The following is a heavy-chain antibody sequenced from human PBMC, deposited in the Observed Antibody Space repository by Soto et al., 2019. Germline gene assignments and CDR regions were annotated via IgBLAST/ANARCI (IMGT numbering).Heavy chain of an antibody. V-gene: IGHV3-53*01. CDR3: AKERSSGWSFDY. D-gene: IGHD6-19*01. J-gene: IGHJ4*02. Sequence: PGGSLRLSCTVSGIDVSGNYMSWVRQAPEKGLEWVSIIYSGGTTVYADSVKGRFTVSRDNSKNTLYLQMNSLRGEDTAVFYCAKERSSGWSFDYWGQGTLVTVSS. CDR2: IYSGGTT. CDR1: GIDVSGNY.